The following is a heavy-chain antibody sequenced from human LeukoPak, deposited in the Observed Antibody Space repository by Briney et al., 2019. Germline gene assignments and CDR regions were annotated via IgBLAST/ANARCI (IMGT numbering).Heavy chain of an antibody. V-gene: IGHV4-59*01. CDR2: ISHSGGT. Sequence: PSETLSLTCTVSGASISTCYWGWIRQPPEKRPEWIGHISHSGGTNYNPSLKSRVTISMDTSKNQFSLNLSSVTAADTAVYYCARVPDTSGYFYYFDYWGRGTLVTVSS. J-gene: IGHJ4*02. CDR3: ARVPDTSGYFYYFDY. CDR1: GASISTCY. D-gene: IGHD3-22*01.